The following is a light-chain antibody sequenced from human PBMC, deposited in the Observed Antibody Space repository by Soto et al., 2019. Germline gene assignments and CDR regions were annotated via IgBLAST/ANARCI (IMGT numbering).Light chain of an antibody. V-gene: IGLV1-44*01. CDR2: SNN. J-gene: IGLJ2*01. Sequence: QSVLTQPPSASGTPGQRVTISCSGSSSNIGSNTVNWYQQLPGTAPKLLIYSNNQRPSGVPDRFSGSKSGTSASLAISGLQSEDVADYYCAAWDHSLNGPVFGGGTKLTVL. CDR1: SSNIGSNT. CDR3: AAWDHSLNGPV.